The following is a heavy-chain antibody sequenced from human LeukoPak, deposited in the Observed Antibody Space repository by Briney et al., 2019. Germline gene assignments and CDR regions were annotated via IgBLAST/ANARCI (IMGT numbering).Heavy chain of an antibody. V-gene: IGHV3-7*01. D-gene: IGHD3-22*01. CDR3: ARENYYDSSGLGD. CDR2: IKQDGSEK. J-gene: IGHJ4*02. CDR1: GFTFSSYW. Sequence: PGGSLRLSCAASGFTFSSYWMSWVRQAPGKGLEWVANIKQDGSEKYYVDSVKGRFTISRDNAKNSLYLQMNSLRAEDTAVYYCARENYYDSSGLGDWGQGTLVTVSS.